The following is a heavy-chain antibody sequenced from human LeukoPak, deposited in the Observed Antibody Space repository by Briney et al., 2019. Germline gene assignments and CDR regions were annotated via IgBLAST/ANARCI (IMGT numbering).Heavy chain of an antibody. CDR3: VRDFSTVTTAYLHH. J-gene: IGHJ1*01. Sequence: PGGSLRLSCAASGFTFSSYSMNWVRQAPGKGLEWVSSISSSSRHIYYADSVKGRFTIFRDDAKNSLFLQMGSLRVEDTAMHYCVRDFSTVTTAYLHHWGQGTLLTVSS. D-gene: IGHD4-17*01. CDR2: ISSSSRHI. CDR1: GFTFSSYS. V-gene: IGHV3-21*04.